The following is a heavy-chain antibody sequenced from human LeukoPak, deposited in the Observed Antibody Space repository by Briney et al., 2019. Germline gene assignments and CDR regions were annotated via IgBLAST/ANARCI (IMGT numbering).Heavy chain of an antibody. J-gene: IGHJ4*02. CDR2: ISTYTGDT. CDR3: ARESGGNTMAGGY. Sequence: GASVTVSFKSSVYTFTNRGISWVRHAPGQGMEWMGWISTYTGDTNFSQNFQGRVTLTTDTTTSTAYMELRSLRSDDTAVYYCARESGGNTMAGGYWGQGTLVT. CDR1: VYTFTNRG. V-gene: IGHV1-18*01. D-gene: IGHD3-10*02.